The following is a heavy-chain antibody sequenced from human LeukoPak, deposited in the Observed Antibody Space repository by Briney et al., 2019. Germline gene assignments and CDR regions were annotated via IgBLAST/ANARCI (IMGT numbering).Heavy chain of an antibody. V-gene: IGHV4-39*01. D-gene: IGHD6-19*01. J-gene: IGHJ4*02. CDR1: GGSISSSSYY. CDR3: ARLSAVAGYVGY. Sequence: SETLSLTXTVSGGSISSSSYYWGWIRQPPGKGLEWIGSIYYSGSTYYNPSLKSRVTISVDTSKNQFSLKLSSVTAADTAVYYCARLSAVAGYVGYWGQGTLVTVSS. CDR2: IYYSGST.